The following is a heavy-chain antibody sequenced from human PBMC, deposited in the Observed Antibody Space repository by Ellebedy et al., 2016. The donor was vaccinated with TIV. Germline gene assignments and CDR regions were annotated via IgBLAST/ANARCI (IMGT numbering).Heavy chain of an antibody. CDR3: ARAKLGSYGMDV. CDR1: GFTFSSYA. J-gene: IGHJ6*02. Sequence: GGSLRLXXAASGFTFSSYAMSWVRQAPGKGLEWVSAISGSGGSTYYADSVKGRFTISRDNAKNSLYLQMNSLRAEDTAVYYCARAKLGSYGMDVWGQGTTVTVSS. CDR2: ISGSGGST. D-gene: IGHD7-27*01. V-gene: IGHV3-23*01.